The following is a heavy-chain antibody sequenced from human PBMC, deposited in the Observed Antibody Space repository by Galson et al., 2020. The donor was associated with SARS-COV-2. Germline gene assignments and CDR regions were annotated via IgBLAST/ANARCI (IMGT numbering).Heavy chain of an antibody. CDR3: ATLGNSFIDY. V-gene: IGHV3-9*01. J-gene: IGHJ4*02. CDR2: ISWNSGSI. Sequence: GGSLRLSCAASGFTFDDYAMHWVRQAPGKGLEWVSGISWNSGSIGYADSVKGRFTISRDNAKNSLYLQMNSLRAEDTALYYCATLGNSFIDYWGQGTLVTVSS. CDR1: GFTFDDYA. D-gene: IGHD7-27*01.